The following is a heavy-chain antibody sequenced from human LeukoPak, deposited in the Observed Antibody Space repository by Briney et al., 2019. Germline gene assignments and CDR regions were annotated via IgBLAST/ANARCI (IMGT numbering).Heavy chain of an antibody. CDR1: GFTFSNFW. CDR3: ARGDAFSGDH. J-gene: IGHJ4*02. V-gene: IGHV3-7*04. Sequence: PGGSLRLSCAVSGFTFSNFWMSWVRQAPGRGLEWVANIHPEGNEKYHVESVKGRFTISRDNAKNSLFLQMNGLRVEDTAVYYCARGDAFSGDHWGQGTLSPSPQ. CDR2: IHPEGNEK.